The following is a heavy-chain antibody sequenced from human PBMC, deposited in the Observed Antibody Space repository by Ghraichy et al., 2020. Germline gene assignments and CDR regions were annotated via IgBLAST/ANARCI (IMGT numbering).Heavy chain of an antibody. CDR2: ISSSGDDT. J-gene: IGHJ4*02. CDR1: GFTFSNSA. Sequence: GGSLRLSCAASGFTFSNSAMSWVRQAPGKGLEWVSTISSSGDDTPYADSVKGRFTISRDNFKNTLFLQMSSLRAEDTATYYCAKQRTYSNFWSGFFDYWGRGTLVTVSS. CDR3: AKQRTYSNFWSGFFDY. V-gene: IGHV3-23*01. D-gene: IGHD3-3*01.